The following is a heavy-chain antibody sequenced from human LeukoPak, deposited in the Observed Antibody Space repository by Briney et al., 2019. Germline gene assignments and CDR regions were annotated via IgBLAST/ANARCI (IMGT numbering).Heavy chain of an antibody. CDR2: IWYEGSNE. CDR1: GFSVNNYG. CDR3: ARDMWGVHGYDFGYNFDS. J-gene: IGHJ4*02. Sequence: PGGSLRLSRATSGFSVNNYGMHWVRQAPGKGLEWVAVIWYEGSNEFYTDAVRGRFTISTDTSKNTLHLQMDSLSVEDTAMYYCARDMWGVHGYDFGYNFDSWGQGTQVTVSS. V-gene: IGHV3-33*01. D-gene: IGHD5-18*01.